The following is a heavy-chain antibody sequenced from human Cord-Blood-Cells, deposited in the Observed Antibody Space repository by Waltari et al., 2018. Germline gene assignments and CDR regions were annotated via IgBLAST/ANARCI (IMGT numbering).Heavy chain of an antibody. CDR2: IYYSGST. CDR1: GGSISRSSSS. V-gene: IGHV4-39*01. CDR3: ARSRNFDY. J-gene: IGHJ4*02. D-gene: IGHD6-6*01. Sequence: QLQLQESGPGLVKPSETLSLTCTVSGGSISRSSSSWGWIRQPPGKGLEWIGSIYYSGSTYYNPSLKSRVTISVDTSKNQFSLKLSSVTAADTAVYYCARSRNFDYWGQGTLVTVSS.